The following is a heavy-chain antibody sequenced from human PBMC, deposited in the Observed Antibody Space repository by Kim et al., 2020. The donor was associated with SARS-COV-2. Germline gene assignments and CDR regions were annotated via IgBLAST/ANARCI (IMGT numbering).Heavy chain of an antibody. D-gene: IGHD7-27*01. J-gene: IGHJ4*02. CDR3: AREKVLTGPFDY. V-gene: IGHV1-18*01. Sequence: NYAQKLQGRVTMTTDTSTSTAYMELRSLRSDDTAVYYCAREKVLTGPFDYWGQGTLVTVSS.